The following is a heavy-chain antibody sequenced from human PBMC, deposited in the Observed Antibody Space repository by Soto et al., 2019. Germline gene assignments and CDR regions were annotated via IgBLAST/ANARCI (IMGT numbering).Heavy chain of an antibody. Sequence: EVQLLESGGGLVQPGGSLRLSCAASGFTFSSYAMSWVRQAPGKGLEWVSAISGSGGSTYYADSVKGRFTISRDNSKNTLYLHMNSLGAKVTAVYYCAKSGGQLDYWGQGTLVTVFS. CDR2: ISGSGGST. V-gene: IGHV3-23*01. D-gene: IGHD6-13*01. CDR3: AKSGGQLDY. CDR1: GFTFSSYA. J-gene: IGHJ4*02.